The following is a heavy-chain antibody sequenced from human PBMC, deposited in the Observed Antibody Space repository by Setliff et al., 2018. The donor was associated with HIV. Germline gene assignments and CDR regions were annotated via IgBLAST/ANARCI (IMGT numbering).Heavy chain of an antibody. D-gene: IGHD3-10*01. Sequence: PPGKGLEWIGYIYYSGSTYYNPSLKSRVTISVDTSKNQFSLKLSSVTAADTAVYYCARERTQENGSGSYYPAFDYWGQGTLVTVS. CDR2: IYYSGST. V-gene: IGHV4-30-4*01. J-gene: IGHJ4*02. CDR3: ARERTQENGSGSYYPAFDY.